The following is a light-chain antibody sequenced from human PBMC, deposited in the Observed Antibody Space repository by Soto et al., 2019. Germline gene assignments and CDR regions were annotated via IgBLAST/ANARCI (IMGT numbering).Light chain of an antibody. Sequence: DIQMTQSPSTLSASVGDRVTITCRASQSNSSCLAWYQQKPGQAPKLLIYKASTLQSGVSSRFSGTGSGTEFTLDISSLQPDDYATYYCQQYNDNWTFGQRTKEEIK. CDR1: QSNSSC. J-gene: IGKJ1*01. CDR2: KAS. CDR3: QQYNDNWT. V-gene: IGKV1-5*03.